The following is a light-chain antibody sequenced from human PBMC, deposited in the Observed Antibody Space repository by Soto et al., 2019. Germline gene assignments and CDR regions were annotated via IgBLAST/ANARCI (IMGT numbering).Light chain of an antibody. CDR2: EVT. CDR1: SSDVGGYNF. Sequence: QSALTQPPSASGSPGQSVTISCTGTSSDVGGYNFVPWYQQHPGKAPKLMIYEVTKRLSGVPDRFSGSKSGNTASLTVSGLQAEDEADYYCSSYAGGNEVIFGGGTKLTVL. J-gene: IGLJ2*01. V-gene: IGLV2-8*01. CDR3: SSYAGGNEVI.